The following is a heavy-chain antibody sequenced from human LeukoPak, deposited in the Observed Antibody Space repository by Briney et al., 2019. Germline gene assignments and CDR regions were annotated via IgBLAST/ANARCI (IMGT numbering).Heavy chain of an antibody. V-gene: IGHV3-7*01. CDR2: RKYDGDEK. Sequence: GGSLRLSCAASGFIFSTYWMTWVRQAPGKGLEWVASRKYDGDEKFYVDSVTGRFTISRDNAKNSLYLQMNSLTAEDTAVYYCVRESFSRGDFNWGQGTLVSVSS. CDR3: VRESFSRGDFN. D-gene: IGHD7-27*01. J-gene: IGHJ4*02. CDR1: GFIFSTYW.